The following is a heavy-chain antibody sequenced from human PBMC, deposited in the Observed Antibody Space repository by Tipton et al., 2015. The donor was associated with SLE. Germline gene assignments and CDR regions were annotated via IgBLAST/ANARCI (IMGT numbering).Heavy chain of an antibody. D-gene: IGHD1-26*01. CDR3: VRGRSDVGHGH. CDR2: IHYSGSP. J-gene: IGHJ4*01. CDR1: GDSISGHY. Sequence: TLSLTCTVSGDSISGHYWSWIRQSPGKGLEWIAYIHYSGSPSYNPSLESRVTILVDTSKNQFSLKLNSVTAADTAVYYCVRGRSDVGHGHWGHGTLVTVSS. V-gene: IGHV4-59*11.